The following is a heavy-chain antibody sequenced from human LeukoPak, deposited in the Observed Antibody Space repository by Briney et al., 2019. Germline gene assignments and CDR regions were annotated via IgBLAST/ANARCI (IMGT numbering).Heavy chain of an antibody. CDR1: GGSISSSNW. CDR2: IYHSGST. V-gene: IGHV4-4*02. D-gene: IGHD3-10*01. J-gene: IGHJ6*03. Sequence: SETLSLTCAVSGGSISSSNWWSWVRQPPGKGLEWIGEIYHSGSTNYNPSLKSRVTISVDTSKNQFSLKLSSVTAADTAVYYCARHESPGGDYYMDVWGKGTTVTVSS. CDR3: ARHESPGGDYYMDV.